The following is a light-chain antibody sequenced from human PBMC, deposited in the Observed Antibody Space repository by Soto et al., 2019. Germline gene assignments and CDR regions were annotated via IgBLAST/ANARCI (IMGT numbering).Light chain of an antibody. CDR1: QSISSY. J-gene: IGKJ5*01. CDR2: AAS. Sequence: IQITQSPSSLSASVGDRVTITCRASQSISSYLNWYQQKPGKAPKLLIYAASSLQSGVPSRFSGSGSGTDFTLTISSLKPEDFATYYCQQSYSTPTVGQGTRLDIK. V-gene: IGKV1-39*01. CDR3: QQSYSTPT.